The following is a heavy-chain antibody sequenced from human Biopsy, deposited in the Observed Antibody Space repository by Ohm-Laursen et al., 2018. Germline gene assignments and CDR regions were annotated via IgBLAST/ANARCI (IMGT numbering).Heavy chain of an antibody. Sequence: SLRLSCAASGFRFGDYAMHWVRQAPGKGLEWVSGISWNSDTIDYAVSVRGRFTISRDNAKNSLYLQMSSLRAEDTAFYYCAKEGPPKDYSSSFHSWGRGTLVTVSS. CDR2: ISWNSDTI. V-gene: IGHV3-9*01. J-gene: IGHJ4*02. D-gene: IGHD6-13*01. CDR3: AKEGPPKDYSSSFHS. CDR1: GFRFGDYA.